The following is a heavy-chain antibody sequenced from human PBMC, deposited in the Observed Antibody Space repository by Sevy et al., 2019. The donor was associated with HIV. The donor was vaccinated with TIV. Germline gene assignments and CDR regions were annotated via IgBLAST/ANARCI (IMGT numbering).Heavy chain of an antibody. CDR2: IYPGDSDT. J-gene: IGHJ4*02. CDR3: ARQAHGGKPLDY. D-gene: IGHD2-15*01. CDR1: GYIFSSYW. V-gene: IGHV5-51*01. Sequence: GESLKISCKGSGYIFSSYWIAWVRQMPGKGLEWMGIIYPGDSDTRYSPSFQGQVTISADKSISTAYLQWNSLKPSDTAMYYCARQAHGGKPLDYWGQGTQVTVSS.